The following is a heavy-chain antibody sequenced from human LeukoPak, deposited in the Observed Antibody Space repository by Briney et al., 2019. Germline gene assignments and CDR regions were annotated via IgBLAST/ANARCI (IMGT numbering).Heavy chain of an antibody. V-gene: IGHV3-7*01. CDR1: GFTFSTYG. D-gene: IGHD3-10*01. CDR2: IKEDGSEK. CDR3: ARAKITLDC. J-gene: IGHJ4*02. Sequence: GGTLRLSCAASGFTFSTYGMSWVRQAPGKGLEWVANIKEDGSEKYYVGSVKGRFTISRDNAKNSLYLQMNSLRAEDTAVYYCARAKITLDCWGQGILVTVSS.